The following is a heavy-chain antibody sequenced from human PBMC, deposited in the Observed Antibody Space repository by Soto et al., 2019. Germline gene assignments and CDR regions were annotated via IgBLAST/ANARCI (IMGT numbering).Heavy chain of an antibody. J-gene: IGHJ4*02. CDR2: ISAYNGNT. CDR1: GYTFTSYG. V-gene: IGHV1-18*01. CDR3: ARDRLRGYDSSGFYS. D-gene: IGHD3-22*01. Sequence: ASVKVSCKASGYTFTSYGISWVRQAPGQGLEWMGWISAYNGNTNYAQKLQGRVTMTTDTSTSTAYMELRSLRSDDTAVYYCARDRLRGYDSSGFYSWGQGTMVTVSS.